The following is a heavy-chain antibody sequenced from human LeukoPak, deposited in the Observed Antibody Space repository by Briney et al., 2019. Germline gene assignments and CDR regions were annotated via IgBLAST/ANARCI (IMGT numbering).Heavy chain of an antibody. CDR1: GFTFSSYG. Sequence: GASLRLSCAASGFTFSSYGMHWVRQAPGKGLEWVAVIWYDGSNKYYADSVKGRFTISRDNSKNTLYLQMNSLRAEDTAVYYCARDGRYFDWRYGMDVWGQGTTVTVSS. J-gene: IGHJ6*02. CDR3: ARDGRYFDWRYGMDV. D-gene: IGHD3-9*01. CDR2: IWYDGSNK. V-gene: IGHV3-33*01.